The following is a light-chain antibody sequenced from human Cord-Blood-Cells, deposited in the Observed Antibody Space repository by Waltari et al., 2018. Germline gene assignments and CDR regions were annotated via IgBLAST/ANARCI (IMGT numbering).Light chain of an antibody. CDR1: QTLSSY. CDR3: QQSYSQFT. V-gene: IGKV1-39*01. CDR2: AAS. J-gene: IGKJ3*01. Sequence: DIQMTQSPSSLSASVGDTVTITCPATQTLSSYLNWYQQKPGKDPKLLIYAASRLQSGVAARVSGSGSGIDFTLTISSLQPEDFATYYCQQSYSQFTFGSGTKVDIK.